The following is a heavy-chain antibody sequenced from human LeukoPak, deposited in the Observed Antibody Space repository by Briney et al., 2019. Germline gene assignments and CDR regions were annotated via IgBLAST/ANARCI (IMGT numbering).Heavy chain of an antibody. V-gene: IGHV4-4*07. J-gene: IGHJ4*02. CDR3: ARDHYPIAPFDY. CDR1: GGSISSYY. D-gene: IGHD6-13*01. CDR2: IYTSGST. Sequence: SETLSLTRTVSGGSISSYYWSWIRQPAGKGLEWIGRIYTSGSTNYNPSLKSRVTMSVDTSKNQFSLKLSSVTAADTAVYYCARDHYPIAPFDYWGQGTLVTVSS.